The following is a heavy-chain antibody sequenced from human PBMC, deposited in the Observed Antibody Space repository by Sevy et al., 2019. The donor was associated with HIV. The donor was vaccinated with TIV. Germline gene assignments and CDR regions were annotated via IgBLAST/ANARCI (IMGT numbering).Heavy chain of an antibody. V-gene: IGHV1-24*01. CDR3: ATTKEYYDSSGYPFDS. J-gene: IGHJ4*02. CDR2: FDPEDGER. D-gene: IGHD3-22*01. CDR1: GYTLTEFS. Sequence: ASVKVSCKVPGYTLTEFSTHWVRQAPGKGLEWMGTFDPEDGERIYSQKFQVRFTMTEDTSTHTAYMELNSLGSEDTAVYYCATTKEYYDSSGYPFDSWGQGTLVTVSS.